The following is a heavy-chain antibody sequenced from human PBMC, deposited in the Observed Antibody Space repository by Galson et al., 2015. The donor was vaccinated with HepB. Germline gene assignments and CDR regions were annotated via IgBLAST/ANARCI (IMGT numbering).Heavy chain of an antibody. Sequence: SLRLSCAASGFTFSSYGMHWVRQAPGKGLEWVAVISYDGSNKYYADSVKGRFTISRDNSKNTLYLQMNSLRAEDTAVYYCAKERRAYCGGDCPMLGYYGMDVWGQGTTVTVSS. J-gene: IGHJ6*02. CDR3: AKERRAYCGGDCPMLGYYGMDV. D-gene: IGHD2-21*02. CDR1: GFTFSSYG. V-gene: IGHV3-30*18. CDR2: ISYDGSNK.